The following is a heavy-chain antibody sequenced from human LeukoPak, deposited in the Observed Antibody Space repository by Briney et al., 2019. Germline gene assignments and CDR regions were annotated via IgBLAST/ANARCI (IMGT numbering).Heavy chain of an antibody. V-gene: IGHV1-69*05. Sequence: SVKVSCKTSGYTFTSYDINWVRQATGQGLEWMGGIIPIFGTANYAQKFQGRVTITTDESTSTAYMELSSLRSEDTAVYYCARADPFGSSLDYWGQGTLVTVSS. CDR3: ARADPFGSSLDY. CDR1: GYTFTSYD. J-gene: IGHJ4*02. D-gene: IGHD6-6*01. CDR2: IIPIFGTA.